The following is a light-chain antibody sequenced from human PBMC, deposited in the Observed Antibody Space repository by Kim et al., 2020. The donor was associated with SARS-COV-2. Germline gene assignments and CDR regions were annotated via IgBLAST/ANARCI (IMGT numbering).Light chain of an antibody. CDR1: SSNIGAGYD. Sequence: RGTSSCTGSSSNIGAGYDVHWYQQLPGTAPNLLIYGNSNRPSGVPDRFSGSKSGTSASLAITGLQAEDEADYYCQSYDSSLSGSVFGGGTQLTVL. CDR3: QSYDSSLSGSV. V-gene: IGLV1-40*01. J-gene: IGLJ2*01. CDR2: GNS.